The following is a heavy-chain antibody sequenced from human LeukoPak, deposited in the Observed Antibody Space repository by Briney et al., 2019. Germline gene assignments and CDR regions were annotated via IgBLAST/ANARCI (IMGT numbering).Heavy chain of an antibody. CDR1: GGSISSGTYS. J-gene: IGHJ6*03. CDR3: ARARPYYYYMDV. CDR2: IYNSGST. V-gene: IGHV4-61*01. Sequence: SETLSLTCAVSGGSISSGTYSWTWMRQPPGKGLEWIGYIYNSGSTFNNPSLNSRVTISVDTSKNQFSLKLSSVTAADTAAYYCARARPYYYYMDVWGKGTTVTISS.